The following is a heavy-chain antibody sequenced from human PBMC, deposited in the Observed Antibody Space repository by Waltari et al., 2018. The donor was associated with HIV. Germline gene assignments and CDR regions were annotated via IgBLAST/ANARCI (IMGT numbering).Heavy chain of an antibody. D-gene: IGHD2-8*01. Sequence: QITLKESGPALVKPPETLTLTCSFSGFSLNTIGVGVCWIRQPPGKALEWLAIIYWHDEKRYSPSLDRRLSITKDTDKNQVVVRMTDMDPVDTATYFCAHSLGTGAVYFDYWGQGTLVAVSS. V-gene: IGHV2-5*01. CDR1: GFSLNTIGVG. CDR2: IYWHDEK. J-gene: IGHJ4*02. CDR3: AHSLGTGAVYFDY.